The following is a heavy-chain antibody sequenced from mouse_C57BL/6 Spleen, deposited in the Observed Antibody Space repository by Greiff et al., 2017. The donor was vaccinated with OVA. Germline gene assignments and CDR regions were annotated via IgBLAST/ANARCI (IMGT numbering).Heavy chain of an antibody. CDR3: ARGVAHYGSSHVGAMDY. CDR1: GYAFSSYW. D-gene: IGHD1-1*01. V-gene: IGHV1-80*01. CDR2: IYPGDGDT. Sequence: QVHVKQSGAELVKPGASVKISCKASGYAFSSYWMNWVKQRPGKGLEWIGQIYPGDGDTNYKGKFKGKATLTADKSSSTASMQLSSLTSEDSAVYFCARGVAHYGSSHVGAMDYWGQGTSVTVSS. J-gene: IGHJ4*01.